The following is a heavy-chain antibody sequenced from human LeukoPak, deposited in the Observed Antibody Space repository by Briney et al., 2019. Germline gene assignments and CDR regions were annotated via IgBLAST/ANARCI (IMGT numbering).Heavy chain of an antibody. D-gene: IGHD1-14*01. J-gene: IGHJ4*02. V-gene: IGHV4-59*02. CDR1: GGSVSNFH. CDR2: ISYNGNT. CDR3: ARVTTVNTGDFDY. Sequence: PSETLSLTCTVSGGSVSNFHWSWIRQPPGKGLEWIGYISYNGNTNYNPSLKSRVTISVDTSKNQFSLKLRSVTAADTAVYYCARVTTVNTGDFDYWGQGTLATVSS.